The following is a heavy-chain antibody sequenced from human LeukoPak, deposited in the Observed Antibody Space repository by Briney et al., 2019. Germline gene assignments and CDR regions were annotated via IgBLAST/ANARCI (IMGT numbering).Heavy chain of an antibody. V-gene: IGHV3-23*01. CDR3: AKVPTSYYFDY. Sequence: GGSLRLSCAASGFTFSSYAMSWVRQAPGKGREWVSAISGIGGNTYYADSAKDRFTISRDNSKNTLYLQMNSLRPEETAVDYCAKVPTSYYFDYWGQGTLVTVSS. CDR1: GFTFSSYA. CDR2: ISGIGGNT. J-gene: IGHJ4*02.